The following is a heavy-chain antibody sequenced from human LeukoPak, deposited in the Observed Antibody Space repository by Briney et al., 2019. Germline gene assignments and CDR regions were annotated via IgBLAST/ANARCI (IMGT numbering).Heavy chain of an antibody. Sequence: PSETLSLTCAVYGGSFSGYYWSWVRQPPGKGLEWIGEINHSGSTNYNPSLKSRVTISVDTSKNQFSLKLNSVTAADTAVYYCAREGYCSGGSCYVGWGQGTLVTVSS. V-gene: IGHV4-34*01. CDR2: INHSGST. J-gene: IGHJ4*02. CDR3: AREGYCSGGSCYVG. D-gene: IGHD2-15*01. CDR1: GGSFSGYY.